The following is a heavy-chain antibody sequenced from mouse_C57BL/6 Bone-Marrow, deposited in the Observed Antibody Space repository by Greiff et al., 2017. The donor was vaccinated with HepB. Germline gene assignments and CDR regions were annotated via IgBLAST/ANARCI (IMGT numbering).Heavy chain of an antibody. V-gene: IGHV1-5*01. Sequence: VQLQQSGTVLARPGASVKMSCKTSGYTFTSYWMHWVKQRPGQGLEWIGAIYPGNSDTSYNQKFKGKAKLTAVTSASTAYMELSSLTNEDSADYYCTRSPTAGVGSHFDYWGQGTTLTVSS. D-gene: IGHD1-1*01. CDR2: IYPGNSDT. J-gene: IGHJ2*01. CDR3: TRSPTAGVGSHFDY. CDR1: GYTFTSYW.